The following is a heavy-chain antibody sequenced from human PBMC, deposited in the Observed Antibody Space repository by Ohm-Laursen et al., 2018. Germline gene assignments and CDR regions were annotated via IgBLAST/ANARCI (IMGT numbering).Heavy chain of an antibody. CDR1: GGSISSYY. V-gene: IGHV4-4*07. J-gene: IGHJ5*02. CDR2: IYSSGST. Sequence: PGTLSLTCPVSGGSISSYYWNWIRQPAGKGLEWIGRIYSSGSTNYNPSLKSRVTMSVDTSKNQFSLKLSSVAAADTAVYYCARDTYSSGWYASYFWFDPWGQGTLVTVSS. CDR3: ARDTYSSGWYASYFWFDP. D-gene: IGHD6-19*01.